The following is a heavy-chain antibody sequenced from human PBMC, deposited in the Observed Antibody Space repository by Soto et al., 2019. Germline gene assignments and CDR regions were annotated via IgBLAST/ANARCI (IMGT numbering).Heavy chain of an antibody. D-gene: IGHD3-22*01. CDR2: INHSGST. CDR3: ARGRLRLPYYYGSSGYRHRVIYGMDV. J-gene: IGHJ6*02. CDR1: GGSFSGYY. V-gene: IGHV4-34*01. Sequence: SETLSLTCAVYGGSFSGYYWSWIRQPPGKGLEWIGEINHSGSTNYNPSLKSRVTISVDTSKNQFSLKLSSVTAADTAVYYCARGRLRLPYYYGSSGYRHRVIYGMDVWGQGTTVTVSS.